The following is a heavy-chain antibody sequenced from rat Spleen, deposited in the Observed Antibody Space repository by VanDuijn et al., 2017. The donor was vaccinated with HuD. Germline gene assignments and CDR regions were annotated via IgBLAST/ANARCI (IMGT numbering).Heavy chain of an antibody. Sequence: EVQLVESGGGLVQPGRSLKLSCAASGFTFSNYYMAWVRQAPTKGLEWVAYISTGGGSTYYRDSVKGRFTISRDNAENTVYLQMNSLRSEDTATYYCARSVFDYWGQGVMVTVSS. CDR1: GFTFSNYY. J-gene: IGHJ2*01. CDR3: ARSVFDY. CDR2: ISTGGGST. V-gene: IGHV5-27*01.